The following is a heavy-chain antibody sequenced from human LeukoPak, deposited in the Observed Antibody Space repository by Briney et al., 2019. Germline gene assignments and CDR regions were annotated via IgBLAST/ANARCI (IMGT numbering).Heavy chain of an antibody. CDR2: FFGSEKS. J-gene: IGHJ4*02. V-gene: IGHV4-38-2*01. Sequence: PSETLSLTCGISGQSTTRGYYWAWFRQSPEKGPEWIATFFGSEKSFYNASLKSRVIMSLDTSKSQFSLNLTSVTAADTAVYYCARVLPVPYLLDSWGQGTHVTVSS. CDR1: GQSTTRGYY. D-gene: IGHD3-10*02. CDR3: ARVLPVPYLLDS.